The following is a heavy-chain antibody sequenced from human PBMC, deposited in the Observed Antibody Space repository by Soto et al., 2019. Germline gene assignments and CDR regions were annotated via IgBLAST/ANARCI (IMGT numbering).Heavy chain of an antibody. D-gene: IGHD3-16*01. V-gene: IGHV4-31*03. CDR3: ASSPRGMARNWYFDL. CDR1: GGSISSGGYY. J-gene: IGHJ2*01. Sequence: QVQLQESGPGLVKPSPTLSLTCTVSGGSISSGGYYWSWIRQHPGKGLEWIGYIYYSGSTYYNPSLKSRVTISVDTSKNQFSLKLSSVTAADTAVYYCASSPRGMARNWYFDLWGRGTLVTVSS. CDR2: IYYSGST.